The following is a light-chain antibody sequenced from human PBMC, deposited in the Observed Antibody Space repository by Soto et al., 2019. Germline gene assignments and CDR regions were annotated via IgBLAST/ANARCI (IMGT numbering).Light chain of an antibody. CDR2: DAS. V-gene: IGKV1-5*01. CDR1: QSIRRW. Sequence: DIQMTQSPSMLSASVGDRVTIACRASQSIRRWLAWYQQKPGKAPKLLIFDASTLESGVPSRFSGRGSETEFTLTITSLQPDDFATYYCQQYNTFPRTFGQGTKVDIK. J-gene: IGKJ1*01. CDR3: QQYNTFPRT.